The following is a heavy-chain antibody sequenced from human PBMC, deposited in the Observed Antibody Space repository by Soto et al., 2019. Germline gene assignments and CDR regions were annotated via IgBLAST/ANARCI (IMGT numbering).Heavy chain of an antibody. Sequence: TETLPLTGNVSGVTISSSSYYWGWIRQPPGKGLEWIGSIYYSGSTYYNPSLKSRVTISVDTSKNQFSLKLSSVTAADTAVYYCARARHLGYCSSTSCYAVSGYYYYGMDVWGQGPTVTVSS. V-gene: IGHV4-39*07. CDR3: ARARHLGYCSSTSCYAVSGYYYYGMDV. CDR2: IYYSGST. CDR1: GVTISSSSYY. J-gene: IGHJ6*02. D-gene: IGHD2-2*01.